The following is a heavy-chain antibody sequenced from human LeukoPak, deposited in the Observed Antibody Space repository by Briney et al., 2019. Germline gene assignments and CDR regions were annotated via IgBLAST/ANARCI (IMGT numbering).Heavy chain of an antibody. Sequence: PGGSLRLSCAASGFTFSNYAMNWVRQPPGKGLEWVSGLSDSGSAIYYADSVKGRFTISRDNSKNTLYLQMNSLRAEDTAVYYCARFDYADYLAFDYWGQGTLVTVSS. V-gene: IGHV3-23*01. CDR3: ARFDYADYLAFDY. D-gene: IGHD4-17*01. CDR2: LSDSGSAI. J-gene: IGHJ4*02. CDR1: GFTFSNYA.